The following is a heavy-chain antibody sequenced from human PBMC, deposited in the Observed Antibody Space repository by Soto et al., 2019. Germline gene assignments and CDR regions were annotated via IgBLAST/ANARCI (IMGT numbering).Heavy chain of an antibody. CDR1: GFTFTSSA. CDR3: AAALPWFGELLWAVDYYYFGMDV. J-gene: IGHJ6*02. Sequence: ASVKVSCKASGFTFTSSAVQWVRQARGQRLEWIGWIVVGSGNTNYAQKFQERVTITRDMSTSTAYMELSSLRSEDTAVYYCAAALPWFGELLWAVDYYYFGMDVWGQGPRSPSP. CDR2: IVVGSGNT. D-gene: IGHD3-10*01. V-gene: IGHV1-58*01.